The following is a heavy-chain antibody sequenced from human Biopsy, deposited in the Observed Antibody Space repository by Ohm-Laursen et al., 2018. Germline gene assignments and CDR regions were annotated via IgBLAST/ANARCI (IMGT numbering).Heavy chain of an antibody. CDR1: GYTFINYD. CDR2: VNPNSGAT. J-gene: IGHJ4*02. V-gene: IGHV1-2*02. CDR3: ARDRMTDVFGGPTRTDVFDS. D-gene: IGHD3-10*01. Sequence: GSSVKVSCKASGYTFINYDINWVRQSPGQGLEWMGWVNPNSGATNSAEKFRGRVTLTRDTSISAVYIELRRLKSDDAAVYFCARDRMTDVFGGPTRTDVFDSWGQGTPVTVSS.